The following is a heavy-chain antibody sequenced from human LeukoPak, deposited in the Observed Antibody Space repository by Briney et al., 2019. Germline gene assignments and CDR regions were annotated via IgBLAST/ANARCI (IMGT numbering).Heavy chain of an antibody. V-gene: IGHV3-7*01. CDR3: ARVDGYNSGWFDC. D-gene: IGHD6-19*01. J-gene: IGHJ4*02. CDR2: INQDVSDI. CDR1: GFTFSSYS. Sequence: RGGSLTLSCAASGFTFSSYSMNWVRPAPGKGRVWVDYINQDVSDIYYVDHVEGRFAISRDNAKNSLYLQLSSLRVVDTALYYCARVDGYNSGWFDCWGQGTLVTVSS.